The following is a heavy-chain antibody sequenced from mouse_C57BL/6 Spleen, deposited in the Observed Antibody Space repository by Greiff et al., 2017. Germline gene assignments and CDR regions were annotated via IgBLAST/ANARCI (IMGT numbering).Heavy chain of an antibody. D-gene: IGHD4-1*01. CDR2: IYPGSGST. CDR3: ARFWDGVYFDY. V-gene: IGHV1-55*01. J-gene: IGHJ2*01. CDR1: GYTFTSYW. Sequence: VQLLESGAELVKPGASVKMSCKASGYTFTSYWITWVKQRPGQGLEWIGGIYPGSGSTNYNEKFKSKATLTVDTSSSTAYMQLSSLTSEDSAVYYCARFWDGVYFDYWGQGTTLTVSS.